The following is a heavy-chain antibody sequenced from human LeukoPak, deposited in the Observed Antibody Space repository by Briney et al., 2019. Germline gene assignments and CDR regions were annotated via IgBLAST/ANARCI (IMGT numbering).Heavy chain of an antibody. CDR1: GYTFTSYY. V-gene: IGHV1-2*06. Sequence: ASVKVSCKASGYTFTSYYMHWVRQAPGQGLEWMGRINPNSGGTNYAQKFQGRVTMTRDTSISTAYMELSRLRSDDTAVYYCARIWVRQGYWYFDLWGRGTLVTVSS. CDR3: ARIWVRQGYWYFDL. J-gene: IGHJ2*01. CDR2: INPNSGGT. D-gene: IGHD3-10*01.